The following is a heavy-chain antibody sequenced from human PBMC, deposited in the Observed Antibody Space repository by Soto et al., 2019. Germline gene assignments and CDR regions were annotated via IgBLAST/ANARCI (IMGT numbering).Heavy chain of an antibody. J-gene: IGHJ4*02. CDR3: VKEGKMGVEGFDV. Sequence: GGSLRLSCATSGFTFSDHAMHWVRQAPGEGLEWVSGIRGDLVTTPYADSAKGRFTISRDNSKNTLYLQMNSLRAEDTAIYYCVKEGKMGVEGFDVWGQGTLVTVSS. CDR2: IRGDLVTT. V-gene: IGHV3-23*01. D-gene: IGHD1-26*01. CDR1: GFTFSDHA.